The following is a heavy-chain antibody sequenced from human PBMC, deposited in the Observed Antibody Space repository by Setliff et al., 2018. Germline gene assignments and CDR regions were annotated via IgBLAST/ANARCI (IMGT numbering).Heavy chain of an antibody. CDR1: GFSFGIFW. V-gene: IGHV3-7*01. D-gene: IGHD3-16*01. CDR2: IKQDGSEK. CDR3: ARDRGGGLYDY. J-gene: IGHJ4*02. Sequence: GGSLRLSCAGSGFSFGIFWMSWVRQAPGKGLEWVATIKQDGSEKFYVDSVKGRFTISRDNAKNSLYLQMDSLRVEDTAMYFCARDRGGGLYDYWGRGTLVTVSS.